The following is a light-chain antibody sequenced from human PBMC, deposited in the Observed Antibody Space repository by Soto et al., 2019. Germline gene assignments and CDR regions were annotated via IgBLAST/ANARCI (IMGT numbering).Light chain of an antibody. Sequence: EIVLTQYPGTVSFSPGEGATLSCRASQSVSGSYLAWYQQKPGQAPRLLIYGASSRAAGVQDRFSGSGSGTDFTLTISRLEPEDFAVYYCKQYGSSPTCGQGTKVDIK. J-gene: IGKJ1*01. V-gene: IGKV3-20*01. CDR1: QSVSGSY. CDR2: GAS. CDR3: KQYGSSPT.